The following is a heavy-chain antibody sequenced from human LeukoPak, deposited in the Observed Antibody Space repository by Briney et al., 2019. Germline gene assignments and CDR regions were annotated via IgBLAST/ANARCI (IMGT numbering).Heavy chain of an antibody. CDR1: GFTFSDSA. Sequence: GGSLGLSCAASGFTFSDSAIHWVRQASGKGLEWVGRIRDKGYGHATAYAASVKGRFTLSRDDSRNTAYLQMNSLKTEDTALYYCTTPNEGNWFDPWGQGTLVTVSS. CDR3: TTPNEGNWFDP. V-gene: IGHV3-73*01. J-gene: IGHJ5*02. D-gene: IGHD2-8*01. CDR2: IRDKGYGHAT.